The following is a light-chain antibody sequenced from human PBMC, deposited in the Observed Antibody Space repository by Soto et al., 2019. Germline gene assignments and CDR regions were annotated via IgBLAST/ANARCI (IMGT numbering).Light chain of an antibody. J-gene: IGKJ1*01. Sequence: IVLTQSPGTLSLSPGERATLSCRASQSVSSSYLAWYKQQPGQAPRLLIYGASSRATGIPDRFSGSGSGTEFTLTISRLQPEDFAVYYCQQYGSSSWTFGQGTKVDI. CDR2: GAS. V-gene: IGKV3-20*01. CDR3: QQYGSSSWT. CDR1: QSVSSSY.